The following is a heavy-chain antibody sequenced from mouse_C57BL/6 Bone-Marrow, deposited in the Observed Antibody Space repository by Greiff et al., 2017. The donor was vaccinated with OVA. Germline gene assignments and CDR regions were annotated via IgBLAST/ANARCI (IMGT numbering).Heavy chain of an antibody. CDR1: GYSFTSYY. Sequence: QVHVKQSGPELVKPGASVKISCKASGYSFTSYYIHWVKQRPGQGLEWIGWIYPGSGNTKYNEKFKGKATLTADTSSSTAYMQLSSLTSEDSAVYYCATLYYGSIFYWYFDVWGTGTTVTVSS. D-gene: IGHD1-1*01. CDR3: ATLYYGSIFYWYFDV. V-gene: IGHV1-66*01. J-gene: IGHJ1*03. CDR2: IYPGSGNT.